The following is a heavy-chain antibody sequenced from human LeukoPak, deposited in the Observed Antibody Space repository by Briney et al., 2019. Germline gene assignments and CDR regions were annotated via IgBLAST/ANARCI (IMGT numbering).Heavy chain of an antibody. CDR2: IYHSGST. J-gene: IGHJ3*02. V-gene: IGHV4-59*12. CDR3: ASMVRGENDAFDI. Sequence: PSETLSLTCTVSGGSISSYYWSWIRQPPGKGLEWIGYIYHSGSTYYNPSLKSRVTISVDRSKNQFSLKLSSVTAADTAVYYCASMVRGENDAFDIWGQGTMVTVSS. CDR1: GGSISSYY. D-gene: IGHD3-10*01.